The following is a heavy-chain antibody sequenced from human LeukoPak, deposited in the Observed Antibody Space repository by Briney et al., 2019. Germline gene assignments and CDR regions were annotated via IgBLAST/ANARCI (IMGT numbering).Heavy chain of an antibody. J-gene: IGHJ3*02. CDR1: GGSISSYY. Sequence: SETLSLTCTVSGGSISSYYWSWIRQPPGKGLEWIGYIYYSGSTNYNPSLKSRVTISVDTSKNQFSLKLSSVTAADTAVYYCARDGVGTWGYDAFDIWGQGTMVTVSS. D-gene: IGHD1-14*01. V-gene: IGHV4-59*01. CDR3: ARDGVGTWGYDAFDI. CDR2: IYYSGST.